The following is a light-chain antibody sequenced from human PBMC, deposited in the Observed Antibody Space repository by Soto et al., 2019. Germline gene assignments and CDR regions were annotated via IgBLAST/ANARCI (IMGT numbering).Light chain of an antibody. J-gene: IGKJ5*01. CDR3: QQYDNWPIT. CDR2: GAS. V-gene: IGKV3-15*01. Sequence: EKVMTQSPATLSVSPGERATLSCRASQSVSSNLAWYQQKPGQAPRLLIYGASNSATDIPGRFSGSGSGTEFTLTISSLQSEDFAVYYCQQYDNWPITFGQGTRLEIK. CDR1: QSVSSN.